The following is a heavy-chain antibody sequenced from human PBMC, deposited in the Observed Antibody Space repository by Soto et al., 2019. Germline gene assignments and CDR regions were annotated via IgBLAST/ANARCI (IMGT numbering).Heavy chain of an antibody. D-gene: IGHD5-18*01. CDR2: IYYSGST. CDR3: ARVSSGYSYGYWFDP. J-gene: IGHJ5*02. CDR1: GGSISSYY. V-gene: IGHV4-59*01. Sequence: PSESLSLTCTGSGGSISSYYWSWIRQPPGKGLEWIGYIYYSGSTNYNPSLKSRVTISVDTSKNQFSLKLSSVTAADTAVYYCARVSSGYSYGYWFDPWGQGTLVTVSS.